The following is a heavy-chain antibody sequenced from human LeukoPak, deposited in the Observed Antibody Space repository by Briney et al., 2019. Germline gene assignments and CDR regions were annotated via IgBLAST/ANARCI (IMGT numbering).Heavy chain of an antibody. CDR2: ISNSGGTI. CDR3: ATNWNGSGTAFDH. Sequence: GGSLRLSCAASGFTFSNYAMSWVRQAPGEGLEWVSAISNSGGTIHYADSVKGRFTISRDNSKNTLYLQMNSLRAEDTAVYYCATNWNGSGTAFDHWGQGTLVTVSS. J-gene: IGHJ4*02. CDR1: GFTFSNYA. V-gene: IGHV3-23*01. D-gene: IGHD1-1*01.